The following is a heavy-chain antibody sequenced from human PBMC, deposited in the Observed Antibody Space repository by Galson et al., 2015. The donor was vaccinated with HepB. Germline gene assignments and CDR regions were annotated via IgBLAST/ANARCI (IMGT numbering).Heavy chain of an antibody. CDR1: GYTFASYG. V-gene: IGHV1-18*01. CDR3: GRGGGPGVVITTT. J-gene: IGHJ4*02. CDR2: ISAYNGKT. D-gene: IGHD3-22*01. Sequence: SVKVSCKASGYTFASYGITWVRQAPGQGLEWMGWISAYNGKTNYAQKLQGRVTMTTDTSTSTAYLELRSLRSDDTAVYYCGRGGGPGVVITTTWGQGTLVTVSS.